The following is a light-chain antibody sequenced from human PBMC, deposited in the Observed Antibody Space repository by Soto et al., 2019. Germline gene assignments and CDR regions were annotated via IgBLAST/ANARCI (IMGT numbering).Light chain of an antibody. J-gene: IGKJ4*01. CDR3: QHYNSYPLT. CDR2: DAS. CDR1: QSIDTW. Sequence: DIQMTQSPSTLSASVGDRVTITCRASQSIDTWLAWYQQKPGKAPKFLIYDASSLESGVPSRFSGSGSGTEFTLTISSLQPDDFATYYCQHYNSYPLTFGGGTKVGIK. V-gene: IGKV1-5*01.